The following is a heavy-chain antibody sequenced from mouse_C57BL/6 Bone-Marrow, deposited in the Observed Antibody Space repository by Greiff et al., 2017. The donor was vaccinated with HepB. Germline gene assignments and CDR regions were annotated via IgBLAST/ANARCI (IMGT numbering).Heavy chain of an antibody. CDR2: ISSGGSYT. V-gene: IGHV5-6*01. CDR1: GFTFSSYG. Sequence: EVQVVESGGDLVKPGGSLKLSCAASGFTFSSYGMSWVRQTPDKRLEWVATISSGGSYTYYPDSVKGRFTISRDNAKNTLYLQMSSLKSEDTAMYYCARRGRPYWGQGTSVTVSS. J-gene: IGHJ4*01. CDR3: ARRGRPY.